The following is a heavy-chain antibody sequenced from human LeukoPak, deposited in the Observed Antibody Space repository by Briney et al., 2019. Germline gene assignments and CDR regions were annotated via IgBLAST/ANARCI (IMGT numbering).Heavy chain of an antibody. CDR2: INPSSGNT. J-gene: IGHJ3*02. Sequence: GASVKVSCKASGGTFSSYAISWVRQAPGQGLEWMGIINPSSGNTNYAQKFQGRVTMTRDTSTSTVYMELSSLRSEDTAVYYCARGDHVRIYAESAFDIWGQGTMVTVSS. D-gene: IGHD5/OR15-5a*01. CDR1: GGTFSSYA. CDR3: ARGDHVRIYAESAFDI. V-gene: IGHV1-46*01.